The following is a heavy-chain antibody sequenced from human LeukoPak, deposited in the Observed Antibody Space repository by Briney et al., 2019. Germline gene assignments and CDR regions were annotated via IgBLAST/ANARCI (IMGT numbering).Heavy chain of an antibody. D-gene: IGHD1-26*01. CDR1: GFTFSSYA. V-gene: IGHV3-23*01. CDR3: AKDGAGKWELPTTFDY. J-gene: IGHJ4*02. CDR2: TSGSGGST. Sequence: GGSLRLSCAASGFTFSSYAMSWVRQAPGKGLEWVSATSGSGGSTYYADSVKGRFTISRDNSKNTLYLQMNSLRAEDTAVYYCAKDGAGKWELPTTFDYWGQGTLVTVSS.